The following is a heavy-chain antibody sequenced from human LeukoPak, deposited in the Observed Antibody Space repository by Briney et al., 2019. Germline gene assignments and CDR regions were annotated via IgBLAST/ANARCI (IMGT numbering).Heavy chain of an antibody. V-gene: IGHV3-30*04. CDR2: ISYDGSNK. J-gene: IGHJ3*02. CDR3: ARESIVVVITTSGVGAFDI. Sequence: GGSLRLSCAASGFTFSSYAMHWVRQAPGKGLEWVAVISYDGSNKYYADSVKGRFTISRDNSKNTLYLQMNSLRAEDTAVYYCARESIVVVITTSGVGAFDIWGQGTMVTVSS. D-gene: IGHD3-22*01. CDR1: GFTFSSYA.